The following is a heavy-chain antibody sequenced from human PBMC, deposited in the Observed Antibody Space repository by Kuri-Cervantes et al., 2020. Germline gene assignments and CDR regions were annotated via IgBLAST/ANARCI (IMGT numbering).Heavy chain of an antibody. V-gene: IGHV3-21*01. J-gene: IGHJ4*02. Sequence: GGSLRLSCAASGFTFSNSSMNWVRQAPGKGLEWVSSISGTGAYTHCADSVKGRFTISRDNGKKSLYLQMNNLKSEDTAMYYCARVMQLQRPIWGQGALVTVSS. CDR1: GFTFSNSS. CDR2: ISGTGAYT. D-gene: IGHD1-1*01. CDR3: ARVMQLQRPI.